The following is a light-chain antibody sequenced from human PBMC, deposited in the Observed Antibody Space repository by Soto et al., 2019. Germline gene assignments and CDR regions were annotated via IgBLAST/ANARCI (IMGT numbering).Light chain of an antibody. CDR3: QSYDLSLRNYV. Sequence: QSALTQPASVSGSPGQSITISCTGTSSDVGGYNYVSWYQQHPDKAPKLIIFEVSNRPSGVSNRFSGSKSGNTASLTISGLQAEDEADYHCQSYDLSLRNYVFGSGTKLTVL. V-gene: IGLV2-14*01. CDR2: EVS. J-gene: IGLJ1*01. CDR1: SSDVGGYNY.